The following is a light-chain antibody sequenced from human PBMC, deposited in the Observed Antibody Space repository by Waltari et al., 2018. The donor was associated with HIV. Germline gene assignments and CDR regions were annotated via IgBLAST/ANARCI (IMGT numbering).Light chain of an antibody. CDR3: QSGDKGRTHSVV. V-gene: IGLV3-25*03. J-gene: IGLJ2*01. CDR1: VLPDQY. Sequence: SSELIQPPSQSVSPGQTARIPCSGDVLPDQYVYWYQQRPGQAPLLVIYKDHERPSGIPWRFSGSSSGTKATLTITGVQPEDEADYYCQSGDKGRTHSVVFGGGTKLTVL. CDR2: KDH.